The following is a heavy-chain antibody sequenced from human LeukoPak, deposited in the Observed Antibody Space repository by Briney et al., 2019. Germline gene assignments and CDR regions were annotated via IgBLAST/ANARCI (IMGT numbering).Heavy chain of an antibody. CDR3: AKDPQVDFWSGFLPH. D-gene: IGHD3-3*01. Sequence: GRSLRLSCAASGFTVRIYAMSWVRQAPGEGLEWVSAISGSGGSTYYADSVKGRFTIYRDSCKNTLYLQMNSLRAEDTAVYYCAKDPQVDFWSGFLPHWGQGTLVTVSS. CDR2: ISGSGGST. V-gene: IGHV3-23*01. CDR1: GFTVRIYA. J-gene: IGHJ4*02.